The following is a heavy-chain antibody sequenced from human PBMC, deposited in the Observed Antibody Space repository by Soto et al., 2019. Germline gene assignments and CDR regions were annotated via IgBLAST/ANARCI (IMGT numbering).Heavy chain of an antibody. CDR1: GVSYRGWY. Sequence: SETLSLSCGVYGVSYRGWYWAWIRQPPGTGLEWIGEINHSGSTNYNPSLKSRVTISVDTSKNQFSLKLTSVTAADTAVYYCARDKITGLFDYWGQGTLVTVS. CDR3: ARDKITGLFDY. J-gene: IGHJ4*02. D-gene: IGHD2-8*02. V-gene: IGHV4-34*01. CDR2: INHSGST.